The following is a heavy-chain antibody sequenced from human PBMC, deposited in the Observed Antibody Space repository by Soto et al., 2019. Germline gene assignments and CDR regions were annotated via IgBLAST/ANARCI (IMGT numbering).Heavy chain of an antibody. Sequence: QVQLVQSGAEVKEPGASVKVSCKASRYTFTSYAMNWVRQAPGQRREWMGWINAGNGNTKYSQKFQGRVTITRDTSASTAYMELSSLRSEDTAVYYCARVVGIAVDDYWGQGTLVTVSS. CDR3: ARVVGIAVDDY. CDR2: INAGNGNT. D-gene: IGHD6-19*01. J-gene: IGHJ4*02. V-gene: IGHV1-3*01. CDR1: RYTFTSYA.